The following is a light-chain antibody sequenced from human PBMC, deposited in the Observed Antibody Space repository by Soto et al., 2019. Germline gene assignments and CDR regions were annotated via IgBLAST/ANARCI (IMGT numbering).Light chain of an antibody. Sequence: DIQMTQSPSTLSASVGDRVTVTCRASQSISSWLAWYQQKPGKAPKLLIYDASSLESGVPSRFSGSGSGTEFTLTISSLQPDDFATYYCHQSYSTPRTFGQGTKVDIK. J-gene: IGKJ1*01. CDR3: HQSYSTPRT. CDR2: DAS. V-gene: IGKV1-5*01. CDR1: QSISSW.